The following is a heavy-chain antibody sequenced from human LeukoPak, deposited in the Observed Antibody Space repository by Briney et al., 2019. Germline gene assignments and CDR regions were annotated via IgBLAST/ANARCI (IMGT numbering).Heavy chain of an antibody. Sequence: GESLKISCKGSGYTFTSYWIAWVRQMPGKGLEWMGIIFPGDSDTRYSPSFQGQVTISVDKSISTAYLQWSSLKASDTAMYYCARLPGYYDSSGYYGTFDYWGQGTLATVSS. CDR3: ARLPGYYDSSGYYGTFDY. D-gene: IGHD3-22*01. CDR1: GYTFTSYW. V-gene: IGHV5-51*01. CDR2: IFPGDSDT. J-gene: IGHJ4*02.